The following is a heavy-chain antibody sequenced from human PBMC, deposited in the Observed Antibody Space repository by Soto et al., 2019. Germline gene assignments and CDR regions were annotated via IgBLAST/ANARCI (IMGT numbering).Heavy chain of an antibody. CDR2: ISCCGGST. D-gene: IGHD6-19*01. Sequence: EVQLLESGGGVVQPGGSLRLSCVASGFNFKKFAMSWVRQAPGEGLEWVSGISCCGGSTSYADSVKGRFSIARDDSTNTLSLQMNNLRVEDTVQYYCAKADGEQWLLPHLDKWGQGTLVTVS. CDR3: AKADGEQWLLPHLDK. V-gene: IGHV3-23*01. CDR1: GFNFKKFA. J-gene: IGHJ4*02.